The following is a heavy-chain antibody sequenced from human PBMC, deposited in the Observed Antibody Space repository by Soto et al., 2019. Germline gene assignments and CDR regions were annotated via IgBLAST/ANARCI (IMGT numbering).Heavy chain of an antibody. CDR2: IYYSGST. V-gene: IGHV4-31*03. CDR1: GGSISSGGYY. D-gene: IGHD2-2*01. CDR3: ARYPTYSTSGPNWFEP. Sequence: SETLSLTCTVSGGSISSGGYYWSWIRQHPGKGLEWIGYIYYSGSTYYNPSLKSRVTISVDTSKNQFSLKLSSVTAADTAVYYCARYPTYSTSGPNWFEPWGQGTLVTVSS. J-gene: IGHJ5*02.